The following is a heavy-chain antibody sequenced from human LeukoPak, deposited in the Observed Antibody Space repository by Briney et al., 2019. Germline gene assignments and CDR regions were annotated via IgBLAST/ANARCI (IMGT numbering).Heavy chain of an antibody. V-gene: IGHV3-33*01. D-gene: IGHD3-16*01. CDR1: GFTFSTYG. CDR3: ARAVGPFDY. J-gene: IGHJ4*02. Sequence: GRSLRLSCAASGFTFSTYGIHWVRQAPGKGLEWVAAIWPDGSYKYYADSVKGRFTISRDNSKNTVYLQMNTLRDEDTAVYYCARAVGPFDYWGQGTLVTVSS. CDR2: IWPDGSYK.